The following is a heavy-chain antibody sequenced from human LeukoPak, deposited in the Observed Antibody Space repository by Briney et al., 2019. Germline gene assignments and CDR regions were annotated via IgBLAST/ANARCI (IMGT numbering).Heavy chain of an antibody. Sequence: ASVKVSCKASGYSFTSFAISWVRQAPGQGLEWMGWINPYNGETNYAQKLQGRVTMTTDTSTSTAYMELRSLRSDDTAVYYCASPSSGSYSGLVYWGQGTLVTVSS. D-gene: IGHD1-26*01. J-gene: IGHJ4*02. CDR1: GYSFTSFA. CDR2: INPYNGET. V-gene: IGHV1-18*01. CDR3: ASPSSGSYSGLVY.